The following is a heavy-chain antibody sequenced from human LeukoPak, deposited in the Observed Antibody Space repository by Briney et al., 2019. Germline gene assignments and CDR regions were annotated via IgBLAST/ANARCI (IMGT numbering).Heavy chain of an antibody. J-gene: IGHJ4*02. V-gene: IGHV4-34*01. Sequence: SETLSLTCAVYGGSFSGYYWSWIRQPPGKGLEWIGEINHSGSTNYNPSLKSRVTISVDTSKNQFSLKLSSVTAADTAVYYCARALDGYSSTRGYFDYWGQGPWSPSPQ. D-gene: IGHD6-13*01. CDR3: ARALDGYSSTRGYFDY. CDR1: GGSFSGYY. CDR2: INHSGST.